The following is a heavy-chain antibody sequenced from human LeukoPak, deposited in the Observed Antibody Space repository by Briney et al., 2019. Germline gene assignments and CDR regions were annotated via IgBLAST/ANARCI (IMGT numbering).Heavy chain of an antibody. J-gene: IGHJ3*02. D-gene: IGHD4-17*01. Sequence: SETLSLTSTVSVDSFSSHYWSWIRHPPGKGLEWIGYISYRGSTNYNPSLKSRVTISIDTSKNQLSLSMSPVTAADTAVYYCGRNLVTVIKGFDIWGQGTMVSVSS. CDR1: VDSFSSHY. V-gene: IGHV4-59*11. CDR3: GRNLVTVIKGFDI. CDR2: ISYRGST.